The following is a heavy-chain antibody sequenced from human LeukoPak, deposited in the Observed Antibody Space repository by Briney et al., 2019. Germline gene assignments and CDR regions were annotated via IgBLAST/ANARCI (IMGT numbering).Heavy chain of an antibody. J-gene: IGHJ4*02. V-gene: IGHV3-74*01. CDR3: ARDGVSSVDFDY. D-gene: IGHD3-16*01. CDR2: INYDGTDT. CDR1: GFTFSTYW. Sequence: GGSLRLSCAASGFTFSTYWMHWVRQALGKGLVWVARINYDGTDTVYADSVKGRFIISRDNAKNTLYLQMNSLRADDTAVYYCARDGVSSVDFDYWGQGTLVTVSS.